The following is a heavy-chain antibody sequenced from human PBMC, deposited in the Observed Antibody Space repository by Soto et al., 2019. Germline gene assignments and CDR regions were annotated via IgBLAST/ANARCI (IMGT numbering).Heavy chain of an antibody. D-gene: IGHD3-22*01. Sequence: GGSLRLSCTASGFTFGDYAMSWVRQAPGKGLEWVGFIRSKAYGGTTEYAASVKGRFTISRDDSKSIAYLQMNSLKTEDTAVYYCTRGYDSSGYKLNYFDYWGQGFLVTVSS. CDR2: IRSKAYGGTT. V-gene: IGHV3-49*04. J-gene: IGHJ4*02. CDR1: GFTFGDYA. CDR3: TRGYDSSGYKLNYFDY.